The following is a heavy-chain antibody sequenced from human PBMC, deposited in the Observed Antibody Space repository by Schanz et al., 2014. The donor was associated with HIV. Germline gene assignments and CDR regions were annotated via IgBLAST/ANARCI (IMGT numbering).Heavy chain of an antibody. CDR3: ARDWRPNYDFWSGSIGVIGMDV. J-gene: IGHJ6*02. CDR2: TWYDGSNK. Sequence: VRLLESGGGLVQPGGSLRLSCAVSGFTFYNYAMNWVRQAPGKGLEWVAVTWYDGSNKYYADSVKGRFTISRDNSKNTLFLQMNSLRAEDTAVYYCARDWRPNYDFWSGSIGVIGMDVWGQGTTVTVSS. CDR1: GFTFYNYA. D-gene: IGHD3-3*01. V-gene: IGHV3-33*08.